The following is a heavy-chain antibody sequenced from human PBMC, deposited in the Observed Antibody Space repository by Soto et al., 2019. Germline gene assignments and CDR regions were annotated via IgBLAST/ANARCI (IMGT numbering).Heavy chain of an antibody. CDR1: GFTFSSYD. J-gene: IGHJ4*02. CDR3: AKEMPFRYFDWLIGTWDLGY. CDR2: ISYDGSNK. V-gene: IGHV3-30*18. D-gene: IGHD3-9*01. Sequence: QVQLVESGGGVVQPGRSLRLSCAASGFTFSSYDMHWVRQAPGKGLEWVAVISYDGSNKYYADSVKGRFTISRDNSKNTLYLQMNSLRAEDTAVFYCAKEMPFRYFDWLIGTWDLGYWGQGTLVTVSS.